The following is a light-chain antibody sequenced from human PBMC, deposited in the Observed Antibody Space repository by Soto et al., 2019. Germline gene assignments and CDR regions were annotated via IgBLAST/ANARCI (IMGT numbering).Light chain of an antibody. CDR1: KIGSTI. CDR2: YDS. Sequence: SYELTQPPSVSVAPGKTARITCGGNKIGSTIVHWYQQNQRQAPVLVIYYDSDRPSGIPERFSGSHSGNTATLTISSVEAWDEADYYCQVWDSSSDHPVVFGGGTKLTVL. J-gene: IGLJ2*01. CDR3: QVWDSSSDHPVV. V-gene: IGLV3-21*04.